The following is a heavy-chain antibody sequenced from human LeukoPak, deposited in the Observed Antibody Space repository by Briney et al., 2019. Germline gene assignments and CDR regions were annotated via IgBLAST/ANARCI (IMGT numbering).Heavy chain of an antibody. CDR1: GGSFSGYY. D-gene: IGHD4-23*01. CDR3: ARHEWSIRWTLGAFDI. CDR2: INHSGST. Sequence: SETLSLTCAVYGGSFSGYYWSWIRQPPGKGLEWIGEINHSGSTNYNPSLKSRVTISVDTSKNQFSLKLSSVTAADTAVYYCARHEWSIRWTLGAFDIWGQGTMVTVSS. V-gene: IGHV4-34*01. J-gene: IGHJ3*02.